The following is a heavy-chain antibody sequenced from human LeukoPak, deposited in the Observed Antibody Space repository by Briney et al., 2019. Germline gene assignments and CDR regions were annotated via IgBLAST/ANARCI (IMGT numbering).Heavy chain of an antibody. CDR1: GFTFSDAW. V-gene: IGHV3-15*01. D-gene: IGHD6-19*01. CDR3: TRDSGEYRSEWYFDL. J-gene: IGHJ2*01. CDR2: IKSKTDGGTT. Sequence: PGGSLRLSCAASGFTFSDAWMTWVRQAPGKGLEWVGRIKSKTDGGTTDYAAPVKGRFTISRDDSENTLYLQMSSLKTEDTAVYYCTRDSGEYRSEWYFDLWGRGTLVTVSS.